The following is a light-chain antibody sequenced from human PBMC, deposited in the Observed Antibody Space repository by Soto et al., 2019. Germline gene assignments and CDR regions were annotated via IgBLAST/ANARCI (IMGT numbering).Light chain of an antibody. CDR2: GAS. V-gene: IGKV1-9*01. J-gene: IGKJ4*01. Sequence: DIQLTQSPSFLSASVGDRVTITCRASQGIRSYLAWYQQKPGKAPNLLIYGASTLQSGVPSRFSGSGSGTEFTLTISTLQPEDFATYYCQQLHTFHLNFGGGTKVEIK. CDR1: QGIRSY. CDR3: QQLHTFHLN.